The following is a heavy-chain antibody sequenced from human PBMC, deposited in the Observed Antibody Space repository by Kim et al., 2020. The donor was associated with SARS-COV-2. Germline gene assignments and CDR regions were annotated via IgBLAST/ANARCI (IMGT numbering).Heavy chain of an antibody. CDR2: ISYDGSNK. D-gene: IGHD3-10*01. CDR1: GFTFSSYG. V-gene: IGHV3-30*18. J-gene: IGHJ6*02. Sequence: GGSLRLSCAASGFTFSSYGMHWVRQAPGKGLEWVAVISYDGSNKYYADSVKGRFTISRDNSKNTLYLQMNSLRAEDTAVYYCAKEVHEVRGPYYYGMDVWGQGTTVTVSS. CDR3: AKEVHEVRGPYYYGMDV.